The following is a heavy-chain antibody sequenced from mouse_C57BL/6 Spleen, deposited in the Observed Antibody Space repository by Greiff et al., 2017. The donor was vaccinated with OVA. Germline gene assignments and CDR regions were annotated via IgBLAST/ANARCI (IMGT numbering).Heavy chain of an antibody. CDR2: IYPGSGNT. CDR3: ARGGYSNYEYFDV. D-gene: IGHD2-5*01. J-gene: IGHJ1*03. Sequence: QVQLQQSGAELVRPGASVKLSCKASGYTFTDYYINWVKQRPGQGLEWIARIYPGSGNTYYNEKFKGKATLTAEKSSSTAYMQLSSQTSEDSAVYFCARGGYSNYEYFDVWGTGTTVTVSS. CDR1: GYTFTDYY. V-gene: IGHV1-76*01.